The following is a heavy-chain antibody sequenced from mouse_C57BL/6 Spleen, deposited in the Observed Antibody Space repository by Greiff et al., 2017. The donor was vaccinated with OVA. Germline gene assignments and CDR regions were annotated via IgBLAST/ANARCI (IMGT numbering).Heavy chain of an antibody. CDR2: IDPSDSYT. Sequence: VQLQQPGAELVRPGTSVKLSCKASGYTFTSYWMHWVKQRPGQGLEWFGVIDPSDSYTNYNQKFKGKATLTVDTSSSTAYMQLSSLTSEDSAVYYCARGIYYYGSSYVGYFDDWGQGTTLTVSS. D-gene: IGHD1-1*01. CDR3: ARGIYYYGSSYVGYFDD. CDR1: GYTFTSYW. V-gene: IGHV1-59*01. J-gene: IGHJ2*01.